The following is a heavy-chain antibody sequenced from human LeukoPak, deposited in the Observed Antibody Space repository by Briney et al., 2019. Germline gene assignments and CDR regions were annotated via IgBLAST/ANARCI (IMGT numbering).Heavy chain of an antibody. V-gene: IGHV4-61*02. CDR2: IYTSGRP. J-gene: IGHJ4*02. D-gene: IGHD1-1*01. Sequence: SQTLSLTCTVSVGSISSCSYYWSWIPQPAGEGLEWIGGIYTSGRPNYNPSLTSRVTISVDTSKNQFSLNLSSVTAADTAVYYCATEVAGYWGQGTLVTVSS. CDR1: VGSISSCSYY. CDR3: ATEVAGY.